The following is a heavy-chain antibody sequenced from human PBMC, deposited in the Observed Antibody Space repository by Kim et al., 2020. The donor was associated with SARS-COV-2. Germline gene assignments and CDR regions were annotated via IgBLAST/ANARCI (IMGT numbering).Heavy chain of an antibody. CDR1: GVSISRTTYY. Sequence: SESLSLTCTVSGVSISRTTYYWGWIRQPPGKGLEWIGTIYYSGSTNYNPSLKSRVTISVDTSKNQFSLKLSSVTATDTAVYYCARHDYYDNRFDPWGQGTLVTVSS. CDR2: IYYSGST. J-gene: IGHJ5*02. V-gene: IGHV4-39*01. CDR3: ARHDYYDNRFDP. D-gene: IGHD3-22*01.